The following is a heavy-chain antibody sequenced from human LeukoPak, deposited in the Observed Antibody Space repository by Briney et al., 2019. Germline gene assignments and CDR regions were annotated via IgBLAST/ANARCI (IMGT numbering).Heavy chain of an antibody. D-gene: IGHD4-17*01. CDR3: ARGHTAVTRHFDF. CDR2: ISSGSSAI. V-gene: IGHV3-21*01. CDR1: GVSFRIDV. Sequence: GGSLRLSCAASGVSFRIDVMNWVREAPGKGLRWVSIISSGSSAIFSADALKGRFTISRDDAKNLLYLDMNSLRAEDTAVYYCARGHTAVTRHFDFWGQGTLVTVSS. J-gene: IGHJ4*02.